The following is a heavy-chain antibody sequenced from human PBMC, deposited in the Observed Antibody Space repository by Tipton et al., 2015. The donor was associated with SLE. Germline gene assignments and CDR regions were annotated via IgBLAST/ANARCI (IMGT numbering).Heavy chain of an antibody. Sequence: TLSLTCTVFGGSISSYYWSWIRQPAGKGLEWIGQNHSSGSTSYNPSLKSRVSISVDMSKNQVSLKLSSVTAADTALYHCARHFSGSYSFDYWGQGKLVTVSS. D-gene: IGHD1-26*01. J-gene: IGHJ4*02. CDR2: NHSSGST. V-gene: IGHV4-4*07. CDR1: GGSISSYY. CDR3: ARHFSGSYSFDY.